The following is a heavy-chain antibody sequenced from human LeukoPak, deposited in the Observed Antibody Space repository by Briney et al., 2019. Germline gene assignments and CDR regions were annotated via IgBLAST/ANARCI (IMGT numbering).Heavy chain of an antibody. D-gene: IGHD2-15*01. CDR1: GFTFSSYG. J-gene: IGHJ6*02. CDR3: AKDRDIVVVVAGGMDV. V-gene: IGHV3-30*18. CDR2: ISYDGSNK. Sequence: PGGSLRLSCAASGFTFSSYGMHWVRQAPGKRLEWVAVISYDGSNKYYADSVKGRFTISRDNSKNTLYLQMNSLRAEDTAVYYCAKDRDIVVVVAGGMDVWGQGTTVTVSS.